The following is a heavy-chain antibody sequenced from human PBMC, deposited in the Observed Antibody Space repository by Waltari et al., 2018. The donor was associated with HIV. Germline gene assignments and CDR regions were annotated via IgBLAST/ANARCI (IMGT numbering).Heavy chain of an antibody. Sequence: QVQLVESGGGVVQPGRSLRLSCAASGFTFSSYGMHWVRQAPGKGVGGVAVIWYDGSNKYYADSVKGRFTISRDNSKNTLYLQMNSLRAEDTAVYYYYYGMDVWGQGTTVTVSS. CDR2: IWYDGSNK. V-gene: IGHV3-33*01. CDR3: YYGMDV. J-gene: IGHJ6*02. CDR1: GFTFSSYG.